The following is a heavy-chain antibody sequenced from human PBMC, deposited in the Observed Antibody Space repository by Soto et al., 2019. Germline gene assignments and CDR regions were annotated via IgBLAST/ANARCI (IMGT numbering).Heavy chain of an antibody. Sequence: QVQLVQSGAEVKKPGSSVKVSCKASGGTFSSYTISWVRQAPGQGLEWMGRIIPSLGIANYAQKLQGRVTINADKSTSTAYMELSSLRSEDTAVYYCARDRTERYYYYGMDVWGQGTTVTVSS. D-gene: IGHD2-2*01. CDR2: IIPSLGIA. J-gene: IGHJ6*02. CDR3: ARDRTERYYYYGMDV. CDR1: GGTFSSYT. V-gene: IGHV1-69*08.